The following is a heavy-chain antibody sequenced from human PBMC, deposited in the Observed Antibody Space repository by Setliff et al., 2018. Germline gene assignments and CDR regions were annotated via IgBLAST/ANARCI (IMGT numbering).Heavy chain of an antibody. J-gene: IGHJ5*02. CDR1: GDSIMSPTYT. Sequence: SETLSLTCTVSGDSIMSPTYTWTWIRQLPGKGLEWIGYISRSGATSYNWSLKRHIAISLDTSKNQFSLNLSSVSAADTATYYCAGYQGSGSNYKVVNWFDPWGQGTLVTVSS. CDR2: ISRSGAT. D-gene: IGHD3-10*01. V-gene: IGHV4-31*01. CDR3: AGYQGSGSNYKVVNWFDP.